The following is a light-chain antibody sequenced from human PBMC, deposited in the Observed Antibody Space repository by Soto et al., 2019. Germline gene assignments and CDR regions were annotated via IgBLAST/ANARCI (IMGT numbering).Light chain of an antibody. V-gene: IGKV3-20*01. Sequence: VLTQSPGTLSLSPEERSSLSFRASQSVSSGHLAWYQQKPGQAPRLLIYGASSRATGIPDRFSGSGSGTDFTLTISRLEPEAYAVYYCQQYGHSLWTFGQGTKVDIK. CDR3: QQYGHSLWT. CDR2: GAS. CDR1: QSVSSGH. J-gene: IGKJ1*01.